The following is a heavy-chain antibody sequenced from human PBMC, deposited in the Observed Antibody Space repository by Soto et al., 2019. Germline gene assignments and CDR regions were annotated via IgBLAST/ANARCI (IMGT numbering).Heavy chain of an antibody. CDR1: GFTFISDG. CDR2: LSGSGDTT. CDR3: AKGTQFFYYYAMEV. Sequence: LSLSCAASGFTFISDGMNWVRQAPGKGLEWVSALSGSGDTTYYADSVRGRFSISRDNSKNTLYLQMSSLRGEDTAVYYCAKGTQFFYYYAMEVLGQGTTVIVSS. J-gene: IGHJ6*01. V-gene: IGHV3-23*01.